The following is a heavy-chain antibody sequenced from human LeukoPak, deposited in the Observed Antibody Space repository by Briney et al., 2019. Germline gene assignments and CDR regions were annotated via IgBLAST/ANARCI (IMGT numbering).Heavy chain of an antibody. J-gene: IGHJ4*02. CDR3: VRDAQRLRDY. V-gene: IGHV3-7*01. Sequence: HPGGSLRLSCAASGFTFSNYWMSWVRQAPGKGLEWVANIKQDGSETYYVDSVKGRFTISRDNAENSVYLQMNSLRAEDAAVYYCVRDAQRLRDYWGQGTLVTVSS. CDR1: GFTFSNYW. CDR2: IKQDGSET. D-gene: IGHD3-16*01.